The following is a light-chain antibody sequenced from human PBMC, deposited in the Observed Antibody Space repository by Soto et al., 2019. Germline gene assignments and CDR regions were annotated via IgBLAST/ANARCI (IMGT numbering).Light chain of an antibody. J-gene: IGLJ2*01. CDR2: EVN. CDR1: SSDVGGYNY. V-gene: IGLV2-8*01. Sequence: QSALTQPPSASGSPGQSVTMSCTGSSSDVGGYNYVSWYQQHPGKAPKLMIYEVNKRPSGVPNRFSGSKSGNTASLTVSGLQAEDEAEYYCSSYEGSNNLVLFGGGTKLTVL. CDR3: SSYEGSNNLVL.